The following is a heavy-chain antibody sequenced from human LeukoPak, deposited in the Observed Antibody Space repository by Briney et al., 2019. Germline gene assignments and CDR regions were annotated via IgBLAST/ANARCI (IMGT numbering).Heavy chain of an antibody. V-gene: IGHV4-34*01. CDR1: GGSFSGYY. J-gene: IGHJ4*02. CDR2: INHSGST. CDR3: ARSPYKLNARCSLHY. Sequence: PSETLSLTCAVYGGSFSGYYWSWIRQPPGKGLEWIGEINHSGSTNYNPSLKSRVTISVDTSKNQSSLKLSSVTAADTAVYYCARSPYKLNARCSLHYWGQGTLVTVSS. D-gene: IGHD1-1*01.